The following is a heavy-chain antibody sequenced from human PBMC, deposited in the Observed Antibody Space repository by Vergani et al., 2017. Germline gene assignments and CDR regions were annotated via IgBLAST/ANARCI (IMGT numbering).Heavy chain of an antibody. D-gene: IGHD3-10*01. CDR2: INPNSGGT. V-gene: IGHV1-2*02. Sequence: QVQLVQSGAEVKKPGASVKVSCKASGYTFTGYYMHWVRQAPGQGLEWMGWINPNSGGTNYAQKFQGRVTMTRDTSISTAYMELSRLRSDDTAVYYCARGPTMVRGVIQHLDYWGQGTLVTVSS. J-gene: IGHJ4*02. CDR1: GYTFTGYY. CDR3: ARGPTMVRGVIQHLDY.